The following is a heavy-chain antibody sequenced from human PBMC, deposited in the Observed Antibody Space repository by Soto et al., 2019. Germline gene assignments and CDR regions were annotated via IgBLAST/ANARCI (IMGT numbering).Heavy chain of an antibody. J-gene: IGHJ6*02. D-gene: IGHD3-22*01. CDR3: ARYDSSGYYWPYYYYGMDV. CDR1: GFTFSTYS. Sequence: AGGALRLSCAASGFTFSTYSMNWVPQAPGEGVEWVSSIIDSSSYIYYADSVKGRFTISRDNAKNSLYLQMNSLRAEDTAVYYCARYDSSGYYWPYYYYGMDVWGQGTTVTVSS. CDR2: IIDSSSYI. V-gene: IGHV3-21*01.